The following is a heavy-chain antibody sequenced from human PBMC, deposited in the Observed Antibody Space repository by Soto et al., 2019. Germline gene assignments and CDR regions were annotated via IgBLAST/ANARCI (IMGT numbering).Heavy chain of an antibody. CDR3: AEGTRGGPLHYYYYGMDV. V-gene: IGHV3-23*01. D-gene: IGHD3-16*01. CDR2: ISGSGGST. CDR1: GFTFSSYA. Sequence: PGGSLRLSCAASGFTFSSYAMSWVRQAPGKGLEWVSAISGSGGSTYYADSVKGRFTISRDNSKNTLYLQMNSLRAEDTAVYYCAEGTRGGPLHYYYYGMDVWGQGTTVTVSS. J-gene: IGHJ6*02.